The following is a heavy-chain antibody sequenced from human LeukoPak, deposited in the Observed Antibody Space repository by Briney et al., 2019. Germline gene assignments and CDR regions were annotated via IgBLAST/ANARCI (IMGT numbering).Heavy chain of an antibody. CDR3: AKGTNWNFDY. CDR2: IWYDGSNK. CDR1: GFTFSSYG. Sequence: GGSLRLPCAASGFTFSSYGMHWVRQAPGKGLEWVAVIWYDGSNKYYADSVKGRFTISRDNSKNTLYLQMNSLRAEDTAVYYCAKGTNWNFDYWGQGTLVTVSS. J-gene: IGHJ4*02. D-gene: IGHD1-20*01. V-gene: IGHV3-33*06.